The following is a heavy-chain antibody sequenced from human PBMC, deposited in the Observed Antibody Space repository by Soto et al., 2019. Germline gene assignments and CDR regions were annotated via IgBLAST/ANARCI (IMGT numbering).Heavy chain of an antibody. D-gene: IGHD6-13*01. Sequence: SETLSLTCTVSGGSVSSGSYYWSWIRQPPGKGLEWIGYIYYSGSTNYNPSLKSRVTISVDTSKNQFSLKLSSVTAADTAVYYCARVKVAAAAAGPAPFDPWGQGTLVTVSS. CDR3: ARVKVAAAAAGPAPFDP. CDR1: GGSVSSGSYY. CDR2: IYYSGST. J-gene: IGHJ5*02. V-gene: IGHV4-61*01.